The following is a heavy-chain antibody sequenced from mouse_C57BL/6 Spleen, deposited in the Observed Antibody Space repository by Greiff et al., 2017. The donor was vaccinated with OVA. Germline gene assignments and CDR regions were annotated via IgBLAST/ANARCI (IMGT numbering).Heavy chain of an antibody. V-gene: IGHV7-3*01. J-gene: IGHJ1*03. Sequence: EVNVVESGGGLVQPGGSLSLSCAASGFTFTDYYMSWVRQPPGKALAWLGFIRNKANGYTTEYSASVKGRFTISRDNSQSILYLQMNALRAEDSATYYCARYLHFDVWGTGTTVTVSS. CDR2: IRNKANGYTT. CDR3: ARYLHFDV. CDR1: GFTFTDYY.